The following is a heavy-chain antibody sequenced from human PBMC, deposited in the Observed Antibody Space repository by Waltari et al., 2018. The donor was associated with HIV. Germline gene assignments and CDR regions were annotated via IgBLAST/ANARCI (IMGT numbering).Heavy chain of an antibody. CDR3: ARGGPSSTSWYMWFDP. CDR2: NGYDGSVK. D-gene: IGHD2-2*01. V-gene: IGHV3-33*01. J-gene: IGHJ5*02. CDR1: GFIFSNYD. Sequence: QVRLVESGGGVVQPGRSLRLSCATSGFIFSNYDIHWVRQATGKGLEWVAINGYDGSVKNYSDSVKGRFTISRDNSQNTAYLQMNTLRVDDTAIYYCARGGPSSTSWYMWFDPWGQGTLVTVSS.